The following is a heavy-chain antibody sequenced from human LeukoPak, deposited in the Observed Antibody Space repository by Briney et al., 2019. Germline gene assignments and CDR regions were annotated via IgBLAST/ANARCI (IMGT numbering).Heavy chain of an antibody. V-gene: IGHV3-48*01. CDR2: ISSSSSTI. CDR3: ARDQISDEGKVVPAAMYDY. Sequence: PGGSLRLSCAASGFTFSSYSMNWVRQAPGKGLEWVSYISSSSSTIYYADSVKGRFTISRDNAKNSLYLQMNSLRAEDTAVYYCARDQISDEGKVVPAAMYDYWGQGTLVTVSS. J-gene: IGHJ4*02. CDR1: GFTFSSYS. D-gene: IGHD2-2*01.